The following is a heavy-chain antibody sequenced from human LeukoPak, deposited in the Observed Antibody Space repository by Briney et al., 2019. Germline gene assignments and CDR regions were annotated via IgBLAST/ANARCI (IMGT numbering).Heavy chain of an antibody. Sequence: PSETLSLTCSVSDDSITMYYWTWIRQPPGKGLEWIGYVYHTGSTNFNPSLNGRVSISRDTTKNLFSLRLRSVTAADTAVYFCARGRVSSSTWYSTYYYYFYMDVWGEGTTVTVSS. CDR1: DDSITMYY. CDR2: VYHTGST. V-gene: IGHV4-59*01. D-gene: IGHD1-1*01. CDR3: ARGRVSSSTWYSTYYYYFYMDV. J-gene: IGHJ6*03.